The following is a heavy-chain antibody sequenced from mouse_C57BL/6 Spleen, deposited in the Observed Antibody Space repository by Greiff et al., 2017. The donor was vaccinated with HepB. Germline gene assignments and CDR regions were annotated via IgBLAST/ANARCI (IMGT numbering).Heavy chain of an antibody. V-gene: IGHV1-26*01. Sequence: VQLQQSGPELVKPGASVKISCKASGYTFTDYYMNWVKQSHGKSLEWIGDINPNNGGTSYNQKFKGKATLTVDKSSSTAYMELRSLTSEDSAVYYCARFGNYVGYWGQGTTLTVSS. CDR2: INPNNGGT. D-gene: IGHD1-1*02. CDR3: ARFGNYVGY. J-gene: IGHJ2*01. CDR1: GYTFTDYY.